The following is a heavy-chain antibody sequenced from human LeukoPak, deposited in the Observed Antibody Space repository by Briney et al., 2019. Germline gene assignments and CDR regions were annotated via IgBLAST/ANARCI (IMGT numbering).Heavy chain of an antibody. CDR2: IKQDGSEK. V-gene: IGHV3-7*01. CDR3: ARDRTYCSGGRCYDLFDI. J-gene: IGHJ3*02. D-gene: IGHD2-15*01. CDR1: GFTFSSYW. Sequence: GGSLRLSCAASGFTFSSYWMNWVRQAPGKGLEWVANIKQDGSEKYYVDSVKGRFTISRDNAKNSLYLQMNSLRAEDTAVYYCARDRTYCSGGRCYDLFDIWGQGTMVTVSS.